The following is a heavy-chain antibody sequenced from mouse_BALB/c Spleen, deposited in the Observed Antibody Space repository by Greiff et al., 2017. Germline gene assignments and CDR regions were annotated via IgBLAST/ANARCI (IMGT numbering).Heavy chain of an antibody. CDR3: ARDRGTTVVGGFDY. J-gene: IGHJ2*01. Sequence: LKLVESGPGLVAPSQSLSITCTVSGFSLTSYGVHWVRQPPGKGLEWLGVIWAGGSTNYNSALMSRLSISKDNSKSQVFLKMNSLQTDDTAMYYCARDRGTTVVGGFDYWGQGTTLTVSS. D-gene: IGHD1-1*01. CDR2: IWAGGST. CDR1: GFSLTSYG. V-gene: IGHV2-9*02.